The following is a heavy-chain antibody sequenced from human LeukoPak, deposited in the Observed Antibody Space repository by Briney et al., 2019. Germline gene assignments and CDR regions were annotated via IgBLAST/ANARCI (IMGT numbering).Heavy chain of an antibody. J-gene: IGHJ4*02. D-gene: IGHD6-13*01. V-gene: IGHV3-23*01. CDR3: AKAGYSSSSPFDY. CDR2: LSGSGSTT. CDR1: GFTFSSYG. Sequence: GGSLRLSCAGSGFTFSSYGMSWVRQAPGKGLEWVSALSGSGSTTYYADSVKGRFTISRDNSKHTLFLQMNSLRVEDTAVYYCAKAGYSSSSPFDYWGQGTLVTVSS.